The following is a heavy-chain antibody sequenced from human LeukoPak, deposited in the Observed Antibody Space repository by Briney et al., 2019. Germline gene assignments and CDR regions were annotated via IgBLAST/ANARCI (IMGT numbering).Heavy chain of an antibody. CDR1: GDSITGYY. CDR2: IHYSGST. D-gene: IGHD3-3*01. V-gene: IGHV4-59*08. CDR3: AGRVGDFWSGYYNIPNFDY. Sequence: SETLSLACTVSGDSITGYYWSWIRQPPEKGLEWIGYIHYSGSTNYNPSLNSRVTISVDRSKNQFSLKLSSVTAADTAVYYCAGRVGDFWSGYYNIPNFDYWGQGTLVTVSS. J-gene: IGHJ4*02.